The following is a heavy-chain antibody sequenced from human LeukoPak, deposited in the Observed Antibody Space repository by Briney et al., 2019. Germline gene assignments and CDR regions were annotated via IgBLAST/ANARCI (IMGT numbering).Heavy chain of an antibody. CDR3: ATTDIVATMGFYYYYGMDV. J-gene: IGHJ6*02. CDR1: GFTVSSNY. V-gene: IGHV3-53*01. Sequence: PGGSLRLSCAASGFTVSSNYMSWVRQAPGKGLEWVSVIYSGGSTYYADSVKGRFTISGDNSKNTLYLQMNSLRAEDTAVYYCATTDIVATMGFYYYYGMDVWGQGTTVTVSS. D-gene: IGHD5-12*01. CDR2: IYSGGST.